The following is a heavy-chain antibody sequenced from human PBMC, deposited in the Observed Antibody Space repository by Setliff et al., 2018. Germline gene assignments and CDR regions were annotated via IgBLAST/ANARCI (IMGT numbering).Heavy chain of an antibody. CDR2: INPSSGRT. J-gene: IGHJ3*02. V-gene: IGHV1-46*01. D-gene: IGHD3-22*01. Sequence: ASVKVSCKASGYTFTSHYMRWVRQAPGLGLEWMGTINPSSGRTSYAQKFQGGVTMTRDTSTSTVYMDMSSLRSEDTAVYYCARDVFPYHYEGAFDIWGQGTMVTVSS. CDR3: ARDVFPYHYEGAFDI. CDR1: GYTFTSHY.